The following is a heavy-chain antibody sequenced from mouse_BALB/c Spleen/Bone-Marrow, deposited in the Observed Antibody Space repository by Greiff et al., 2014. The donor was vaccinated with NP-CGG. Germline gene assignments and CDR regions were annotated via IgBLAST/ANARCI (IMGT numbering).Heavy chain of an antibody. CDR1: GYSITSDYS. CDR3: ARFAGTPYTMDY. Sequence: DVQLVESGPDLVKPSQSLSLTCTVPGYSITSDYSWHWIRQFPGNKLEWMGYIHYSGTTVYNPSLKSRISITRDTSNNQFFLQLKSVTTEDTATYYCARFAGTPYTMDYWGQGTSVTVSS. J-gene: IGHJ4*01. V-gene: IGHV3-1*02. D-gene: IGHD4-1*01. CDR2: IHYSGTT.